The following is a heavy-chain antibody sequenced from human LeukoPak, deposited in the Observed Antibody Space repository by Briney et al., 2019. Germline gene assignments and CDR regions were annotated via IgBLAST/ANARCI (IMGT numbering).Heavy chain of an antibody. Sequence: GGSPRLSCAASGFIFNNYWMHWIRQSPGEGPLWLARINGDGSSTSYAHSVQGRFSISRDNAKNTLYLQMNSLSADDTAVYYCTRQWHTPSDYWGQGTQVTVSS. CDR2: INGDGSST. V-gene: IGHV3-74*01. CDR3: TRQWHTPSDY. J-gene: IGHJ4*02. CDR1: GFIFNNYW. D-gene: IGHD6-19*01.